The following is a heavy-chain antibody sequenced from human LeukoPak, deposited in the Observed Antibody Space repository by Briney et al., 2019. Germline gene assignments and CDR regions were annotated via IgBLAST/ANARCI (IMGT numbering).Heavy chain of an antibody. CDR3: VRWYGGSGLGNYYYYMDV. CDR1: GFTVGNNY. V-gene: IGHV3-66*01. CDR2: IYSGGST. D-gene: IGHD3-10*01. J-gene: IGHJ6*03. Sequence: GGSLRLSCAVSGFTVGNNYMAWVRQVPGKGLEWVSFIYSGGSTYYADSVKGRFSISRDSSKNTMYLQMNSLRVEDTAVYYCVRWYGGSGLGNYYYYMDVWVKGTTVSICS.